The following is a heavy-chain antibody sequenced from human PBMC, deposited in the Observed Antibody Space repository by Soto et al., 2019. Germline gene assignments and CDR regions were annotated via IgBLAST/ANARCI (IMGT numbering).Heavy chain of an antibody. Sequence: GGSLRLSCAASGFTFSSYEMNWVRQVPGKGLQWVSYIGTSETIRYYADSVKGRFTISRDNAKNSLYLQMNSLRAEDTAIYYCARETLTLFGGVRDNVYYGMDVWGPGTTVTVSS. CDR2: IGTSETIR. J-gene: IGHJ6*02. CDR3: ARETLTLFGGVRDNVYYGMDV. D-gene: IGHD3-3*01. CDR1: GFTFSSYE. V-gene: IGHV3-48*03.